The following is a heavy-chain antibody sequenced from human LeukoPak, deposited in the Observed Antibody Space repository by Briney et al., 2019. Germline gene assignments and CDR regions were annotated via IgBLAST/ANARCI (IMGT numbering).Heavy chain of an antibody. CDR3: AEGHPYYDILTGYCPFDY. D-gene: IGHD3-9*01. J-gene: IGHJ4*02. V-gene: IGHV3-30-3*02. Sequence: GRPLRLSCAASGFTFSSYAMHWVRQAPGKGLEWVAVISYDGSNKYYADSVKGRFTISRDNSKNTLYLQMNSLRAEDTAVYYCAEGHPYYDILTGYCPFDYWGQGTLVTVSS. CDR1: GFTFSSYA. CDR2: ISYDGSNK.